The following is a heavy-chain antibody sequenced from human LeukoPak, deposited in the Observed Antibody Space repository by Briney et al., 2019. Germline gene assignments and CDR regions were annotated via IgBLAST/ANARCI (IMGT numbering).Heavy chain of an antibody. Sequence: GGSLRLSCAASGFSFSSYWMHWVRQAPGKRVVWVSRIKRDGKTNYADSVKGRFTISRDNAKTTVSLQTKSLRAGDTGVYYCARAPSEIGGYYPEYVRHWGQGTLVTVSS. D-gene: IGHD3-22*01. CDR3: ARAPSEIGGYYPEYVRH. CDR1: GFSFSSYW. CDR2: IKRDGKT. V-gene: IGHV3-74*01. J-gene: IGHJ1*01.